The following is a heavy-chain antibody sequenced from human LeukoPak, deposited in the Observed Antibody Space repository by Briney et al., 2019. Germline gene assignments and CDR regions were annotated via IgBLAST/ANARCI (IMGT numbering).Heavy chain of an antibody. D-gene: IGHD4-17*01. J-gene: IGHJ3*02. V-gene: IGHV3-33*01. CDR3: ARPTTVTTSDAFDI. CDR1: GFTFSNYA. Sequence: GRSLRLSCAASGFTFSNYAMHWVRQAPGKGLEWVALIWYDGSKEYYVDSVKGRFTISRDNSKNTLFLQMNSLRAEDTAVYYCARPTTVTTSDAFDIWGQGTMVTVSS. CDR2: IWYDGSKE.